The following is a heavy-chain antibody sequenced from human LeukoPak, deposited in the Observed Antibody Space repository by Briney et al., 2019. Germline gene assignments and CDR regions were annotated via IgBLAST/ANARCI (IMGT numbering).Heavy chain of an antibody. CDR1: GFTFSSYE. D-gene: IGHD1-26*01. Sequence: GGSLRLSCAASGFTFSSYEMNWVRQAPGKGLEWVSSISSSSSYIFYADSVKGRFTISRDNAENSLYLQMNSLRAEDTAVYYCARFSLVVGAMGYYFDYWGQGTLVTVSS. J-gene: IGHJ4*02. CDR3: ARFSLVVGAMGYYFDY. V-gene: IGHV3-21*06. CDR2: ISSSSSYI.